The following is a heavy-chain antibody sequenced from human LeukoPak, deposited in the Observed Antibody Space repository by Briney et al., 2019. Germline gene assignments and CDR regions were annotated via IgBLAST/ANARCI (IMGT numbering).Heavy chain of an antibody. CDR3: TRAVRNQLLSEY. V-gene: IGHV1-8*01. J-gene: IGHJ4*02. D-gene: IGHD2-2*01. Sequence: GASVRVSCKASGYTFSNYDVTWVRQAPGQGLEYMGWMNPNSGNTGFAQKFRGRVTMTSDASTTSAFMELMRLTSEDTAVYYCTRAVRNQLLSEYWGQGTRITVFS. CDR1: GYTFSNYD. CDR2: MNPNSGNT.